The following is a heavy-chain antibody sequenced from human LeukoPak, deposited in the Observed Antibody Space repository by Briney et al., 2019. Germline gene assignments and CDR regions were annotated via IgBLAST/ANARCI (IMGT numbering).Heavy chain of an antibody. V-gene: IGHV1-2*02. CDR2: IDSNSGGT. D-gene: IGHD4-17*01. J-gene: IGHJ4*02. Sequence: ASVKVSCKSSGYTFTGYYMHWVRQAPGQGFEWMGRIDSNSGGTNYAQNFQGRVTMTRGTSISTVYMELISLRSDDTAVYYCAREMNYDDYRTSDYWGQGTLVTVSS. CDR3: AREMNYDDYRTSDY. CDR1: GYTFTGYY.